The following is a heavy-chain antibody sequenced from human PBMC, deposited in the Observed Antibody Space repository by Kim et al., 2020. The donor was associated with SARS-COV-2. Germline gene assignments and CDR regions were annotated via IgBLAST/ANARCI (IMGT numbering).Heavy chain of an antibody. V-gene: IGHV3-30*15. CDR2: TTT. J-gene: IGHJ6*02. Sequence: TTTDYAESVQSRFTISRDNSKTTLYLQMSSLRAVDTAGYYGATAPHGMDVWGQGTTVTVSS. CDR3: ATAPHGMDV.